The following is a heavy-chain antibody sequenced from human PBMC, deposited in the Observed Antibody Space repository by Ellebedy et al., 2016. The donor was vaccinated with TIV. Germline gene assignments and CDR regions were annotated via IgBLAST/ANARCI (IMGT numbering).Heavy chain of an antibody. V-gene: IGHV5-51*01. Sequence: KVSCKGSGYKFSTYWIGWVCQMPGKGLEWMGIIYPGDSDTRYSPSFQGQVTISADKSISTAYLQWSSLKASDTAMYYCARRDSMIVVVTGAFDIWGQGTMVTVSS. CDR3: ARRDSMIVVVTGAFDI. D-gene: IGHD3-22*01. CDR2: IYPGDSDT. CDR1: GYKFSTYW. J-gene: IGHJ3*02.